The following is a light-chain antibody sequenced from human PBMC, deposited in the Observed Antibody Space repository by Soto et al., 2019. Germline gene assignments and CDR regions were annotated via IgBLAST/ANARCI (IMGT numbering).Light chain of an antibody. V-gene: IGLV2-14*03. Sequence: QSVLTQPASVSGSPGQSITISCSGSNSDVGDYNFVSWYQHHPGKAPQLLIYAVTERPSGVSNRFSGSKSGTTASLTISGLQADDEADYFCSSFSGTNTLIFGGGTQLTVL. CDR2: AVT. CDR3: SSFSGTNTLI. J-gene: IGLJ2*01. CDR1: NSDVGDYNF.